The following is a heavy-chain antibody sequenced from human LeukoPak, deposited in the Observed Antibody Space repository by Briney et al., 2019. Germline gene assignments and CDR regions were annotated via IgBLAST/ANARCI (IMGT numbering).Heavy chain of an antibody. V-gene: IGHV1-46*01. J-gene: IGHJ4*02. CDR1: GYPFTSYY. CDR3: ARDPPYDTSGYYFDY. D-gene: IGHD3-22*01. CDR2: INPRGGSI. Sequence: ASVKVSCKASGYPFTSYYMHWVRQAPGQGLEWMGIINPRGGSISYAQKFQGRVTMTRDTPTSTVYMELSSLRSEDTAVYYCARDPPYDTSGYYFDYWGQGTLVTVSS.